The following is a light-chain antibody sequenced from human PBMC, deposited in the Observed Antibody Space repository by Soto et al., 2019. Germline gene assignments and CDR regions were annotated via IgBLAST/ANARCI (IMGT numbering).Light chain of an antibody. CDR1: RSNIGAGYD. V-gene: IGLV1-40*01. CDR3: QSYDSSLSGVV. Sequence: QSVLTPPPSVSGAPGQRVTISCTGSRSNIGAGYDVHWYQQLPGTAPKLLIYGNSNRPSGVPDRFSGSKSGTSASLAITGLQADDEADDYCQSYDSSLSGVVFGGGTKLTVL. J-gene: IGLJ2*01. CDR2: GNS.